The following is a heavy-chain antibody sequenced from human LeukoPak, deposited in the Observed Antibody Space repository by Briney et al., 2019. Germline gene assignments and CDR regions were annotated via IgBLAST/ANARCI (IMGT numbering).Heavy chain of an antibody. V-gene: IGHV4-59*08. CDR2: IYYSGST. CDR3: ARTIAARDETQLFDY. D-gene: IGHD6-6*01. Sequence: PSETLSLTCTVSGGSISSYYWSCIRQPPGKGLEWIGYIYYSGSTNYNPSLKSRVTISVDTSKNQFSLKLRSVTAADTAVYYCARTIAARDETQLFDYWGQGTLVSVSS. CDR1: GGSISSYY. J-gene: IGHJ4*02.